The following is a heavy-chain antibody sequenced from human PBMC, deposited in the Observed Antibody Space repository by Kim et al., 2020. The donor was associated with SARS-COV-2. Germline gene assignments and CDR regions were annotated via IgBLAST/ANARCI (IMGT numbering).Heavy chain of an antibody. D-gene: IGHD6-19*01. Sequence: ASVKVSCKASGYTFTSYAMNWVRQAPGQGLEWMGWINTNTGNPTYAQGFTGRFVFSLDTSVSTAYLQISSLKAEDTAVYYCARDMEGDSSGWPGENYYYYGMDVWGQGTTVTVSS. CDR2: INTNTGNP. CDR1: GYTFTSYA. CDR3: ARDMEGDSSGWPGENYYYYGMDV. V-gene: IGHV7-4-1*02. J-gene: IGHJ6*02.